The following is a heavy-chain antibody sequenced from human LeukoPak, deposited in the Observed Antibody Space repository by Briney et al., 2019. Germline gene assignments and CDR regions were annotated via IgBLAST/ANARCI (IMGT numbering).Heavy chain of an antibody. CDR3: ARDLLWFGESHAFDI. CDR1: GGSISSYY. D-gene: IGHD3-10*01. V-gene: IGHV4-4*07. Sequence: SETLSLTCTVSGGSISSYYWSWIRQPAGKGLECIGRIYTSGSTNYNPSLKSRVTMSVDTSKNQFSLKLSSVTAADTAVYYCARDLLWFGESHAFDIWGQGTMVTVSS. J-gene: IGHJ3*02. CDR2: IYTSGST.